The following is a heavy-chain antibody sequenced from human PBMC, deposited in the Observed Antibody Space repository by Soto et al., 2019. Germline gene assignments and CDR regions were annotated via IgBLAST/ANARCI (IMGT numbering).Heavy chain of an antibody. J-gene: IGHJ5*02. D-gene: IGHD2-21*01. V-gene: IGHV4-34*01. Sequence: SETLSLTRAVYGGSFSGYYWSWIRQPPGKGLEWIGEINLSGSTNYNPSLKSRVTISVDTSKNQFSLKLSSVTAADTAVYYCARGQHIVVPRDLYWFAPCGQGTLVTVSS. CDR1: GGSFSGYY. CDR2: INLSGST. CDR3: ARGQHIVVPRDLYWFAP.